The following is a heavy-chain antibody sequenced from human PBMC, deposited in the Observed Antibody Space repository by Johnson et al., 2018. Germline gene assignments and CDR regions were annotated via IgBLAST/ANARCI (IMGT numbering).Heavy chain of an antibody. V-gene: IGHV1-69*06. CDR2: IIPIFGTA. CDR3: ARGEGSGGSYYYYGMDV. D-gene: IGHD3-10*01. CDR1: GGTFSSYA. Sequence: VQLLESGAEVKKPGSSVKVSCKASGGTFSSYAISWVRQAPGQGLEWMGGIIPIFGTANYAQKFQGRVTMTRNTSISTAYMELSSLRSEDTAVYYGARGEGSGGSYYYYGMDVWGQGTTVTVSS. J-gene: IGHJ6*02.